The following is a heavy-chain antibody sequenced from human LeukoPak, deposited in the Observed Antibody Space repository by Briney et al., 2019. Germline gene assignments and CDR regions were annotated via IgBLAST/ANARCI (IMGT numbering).Heavy chain of an antibody. CDR2: IKYDGDEE. CDR3: RSGGAAPGAFDN. J-gene: IGHJ4*02. Sequence: GGSLRLSCAASGFTFRDYWMSWMRQAPGKGLEWVANIKYDGDEEYYVDSVKGRFIISRDNAKNSLYLQLNSLRVEDTAVYYCRSGGAAPGAFDNWGQGTLVTVSP. CDR1: GFTFRDYW. D-gene: IGHD4/OR15-4a*01. V-gene: IGHV3-7*01.